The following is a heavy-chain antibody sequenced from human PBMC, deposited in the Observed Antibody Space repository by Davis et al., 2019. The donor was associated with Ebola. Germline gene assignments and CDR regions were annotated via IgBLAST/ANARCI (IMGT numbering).Heavy chain of an antibody. CDR1: GFTFSSYW. Sequence: HTGGSLRLSCAAAGFTFSSYWLHWVRQAPGKGLVWVSSINSDGSSKIYADSVKGRFTISRDNAKNTVYLQMNSLRAEDTSVYYCARRIDYWGQGTLVTVSS. CDR3: ARRIDY. CDR2: INSDGSSK. V-gene: IGHV3-74*01. J-gene: IGHJ4*02.